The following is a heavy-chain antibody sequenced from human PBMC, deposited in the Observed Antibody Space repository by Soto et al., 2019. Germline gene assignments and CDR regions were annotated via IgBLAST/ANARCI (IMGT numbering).Heavy chain of an antibody. CDR3: ARGVYDYWSGYYAGSGLDV. CDR1: GDSMSPFY. J-gene: IGHJ6*02. CDR2: IYYSGNT. V-gene: IGHV4-59*13. D-gene: IGHD3-3*01. Sequence: QEPLQESGPGLVKPSATLSLTCTVSGDSMSPFYWNWIRQSPGKGLEWIGYIYYSGNTNYNPSLKCRAAISVDTSKNQFYLKLSSVTAADTAVYYCARGVYDYWSGYYAGSGLDVWGQGTTVTVSS.